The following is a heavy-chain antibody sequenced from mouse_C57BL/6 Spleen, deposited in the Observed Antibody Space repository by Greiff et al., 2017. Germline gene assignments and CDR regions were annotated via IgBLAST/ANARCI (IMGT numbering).Heavy chain of an antibody. J-gene: IGHJ2*01. CDR2: IYPGSGST. CDR1: GYTFTSYW. Sequence: QVQLQQSGAELVKPGASVKMSCKASGYTFTSYWITWVKQRPGQGLEWIGDIYPGSGSTNYNEKFKSKATLTVDTSSSTAYMQLSSLTSEDSAVYYCAREGITTVAPRGYWGQGTTLTVSS. D-gene: IGHD1-1*01. V-gene: IGHV1-55*01. CDR3: AREGITTVAPRGY.